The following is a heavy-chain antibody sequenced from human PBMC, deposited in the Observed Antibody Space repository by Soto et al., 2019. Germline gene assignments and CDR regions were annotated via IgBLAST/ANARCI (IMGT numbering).Heavy chain of an antibody. Sequence: QVQLVESGGGVVQPGRSLRLSCAASGFTFSSYGMHWVRQAPGKGLEWVAVIWYDGSNKYYADSVKGRFTISRDNSKNTXHLLMNSLRAEDTAVYYCAREGTYCSGGSCYPHFDSWGQGTLVTVSS. D-gene: IGHD2-15*01. V-gene: IGHV3-33*01. CDR1: GFTFSSYG. J-gene: IGHJ4*02. CDR2: IWYDGSNK. CDR3: AREGTYCSGGSCYPHFDS.